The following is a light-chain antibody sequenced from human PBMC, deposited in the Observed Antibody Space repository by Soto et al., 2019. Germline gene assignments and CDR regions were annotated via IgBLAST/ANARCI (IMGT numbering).Light chain of an antibody. J-gene: IGKJ1*01. V-gene: IGKV4-1*01. Sequence: DIVMTQSPDSLAVSLGERATLNCKSSQSVLSRSNNNNYLAWYQQKPGQHPKLLIYWATTRESGVPDRFRGSGSGTDFTLTITSLQAEDVAVYFCHQYYSTPWTFGQGTKVEIK. CDR1: QSVLSRSNNNNY. CDR3: HQYYSTPWT. CDR2: WAT.